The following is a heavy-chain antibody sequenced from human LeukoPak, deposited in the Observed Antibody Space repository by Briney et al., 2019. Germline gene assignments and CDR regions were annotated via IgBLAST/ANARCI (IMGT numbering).Heavy chain of an antibody. CDR3: ARGHIAPQRQFIARRGLRTVSRFDP. Sequence: PSETLSLTCTVSSGSLSNYYWTWIRQPPGKGLEWIASISSAGKTNSNPSLQSRVTISLDTSNHQLSLKMTSVISADTAVYYCARGHIAPQRQFIARRGLRTVSRFDPWGQGTLVLVSA. V-gene: IGHV4-59*01. D-gene: IGHD6-25*01. J-gene: IGHJ5*02. CDR1: SGSLSNYY. CDR2: ISSAGKT.